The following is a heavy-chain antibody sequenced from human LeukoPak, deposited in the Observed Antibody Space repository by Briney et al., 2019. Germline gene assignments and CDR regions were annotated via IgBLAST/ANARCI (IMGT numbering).Heavy chain of an antibody. D-gene: IGHD6-19*01. Sequence: TPSETLSLTCTVSGGSISSYYWSWIRQPPGKGLEWIGYIYYSGSTNYNPSLKSRVTISVDTSKNQFSLKLSSVTAADTAVYYCASRIAVAGEGFDPWGQGTLVTVSS. V-gene: IGHV4-59*08. CDR3: ASRIAVAGEGFDP. CDR1: GGSISSYY. J-gene: IGHJ5*02. CDR2: IYYSGST.